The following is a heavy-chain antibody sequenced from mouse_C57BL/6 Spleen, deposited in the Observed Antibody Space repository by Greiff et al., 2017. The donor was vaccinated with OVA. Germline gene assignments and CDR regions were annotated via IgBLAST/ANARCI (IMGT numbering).Heavy chain of an antibody. D-gene: IGHD2-1*01. CDR1: GYSFTSYY. CDR3: ARRDGNPYYAMDY. CDR2: IYPGSGNT. J-gene: IGHJ4*01. Sequence: QVQLKQSGPELVKPGASVKISCKASGYSFTSYYIHWVKQRPGQGLEWIGWIYPGSGNTKYNEKFKGKATLTADTSSSTAYMQLSSLTSEDSAVYYCARRDGNPYYAMDYWGQGTSVTVSS. V-gene: IGHV1-66*01.